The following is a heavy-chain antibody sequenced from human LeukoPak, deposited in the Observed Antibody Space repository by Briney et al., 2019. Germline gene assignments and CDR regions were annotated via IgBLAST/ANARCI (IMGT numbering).Heavy chain of an antibody. CDR2: IYTSGST. CDR3: ARVFCSGGNCYHFDY. J-gene: IGHJ4*02. V-gene: IGHV4-61*02. CDR1: GGSMSSSSYY. D-gene: IGHD2-15*01. Sequence: SQTLSLTCTVSGGSMSSSSYYWSWIRQPAGKGLECVGRIYTSGSTTYNPSLKSRVTISPDTSKNQFSLKLSSVTAADTAVYYCARVFCSGGNCYHFDYWGQGTLVTVSS.